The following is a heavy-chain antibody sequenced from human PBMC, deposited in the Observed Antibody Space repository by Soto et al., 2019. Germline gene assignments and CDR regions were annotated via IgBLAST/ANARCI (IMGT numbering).Heavy chain of an antibody. CDR1: GFAFSSYW. Sequence: EEQLVESGGGLVQPGGSLRLSCAASGFAFSSYWMHWVRQTPGKGPVWVSRIYNDGSRTAYADSVKGRFTISRDNGKNTMYLQMSSLTVEDTAVYYCARDLSGDTTPYFDLWGQGTLVTVSS. CDR3: ARDLSGDTTPYFDL. CDR2: IYNDGSRT. D-gene: IGHD1-1*01. V-gene: IGHV3-74*01. J-gene: IGHJ4*02.